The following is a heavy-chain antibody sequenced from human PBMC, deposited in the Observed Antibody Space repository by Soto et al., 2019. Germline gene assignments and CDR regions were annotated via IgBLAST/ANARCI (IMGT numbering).Heavy chain of an antibody. CDR1: GYTFTSYY. CDR2: INPSGGST. CDR3: ALYYDSKQRDMDV. D-gene: IGHD3-22*01. Sequence: ASVKVSCKASGYTFTSYYMHWVRQAPGQGLEWMGIINPSGGSTSYAQKFQGRVTMTRDTSTSTVYMEMSSLRSEDTAVYYCALYYDSKQRDMDVWGQGTTVTVSS. J-gene: IGHJ6*02. V-gene: IGHV1-46*01.